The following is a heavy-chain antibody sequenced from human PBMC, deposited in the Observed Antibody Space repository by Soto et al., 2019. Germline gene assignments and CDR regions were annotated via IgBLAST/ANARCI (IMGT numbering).Heavy chain of an antibody. D-gene: IGHD6-13*01. CDR1: GFTFSIHA. CDR3: AKGYQYSSAWSDF. Sequence: QVQVVESGGGVVQPGRSLRLSCAASGFTFSIHAMHWVRQAPGKGLEWVAVISYDGRNTYYADSVKGRFTISRDNSRSTLFLQMNSLSLEDTGVYYCAKGYQYSSAWSDFWGQGTLVTVSS. CDR2: ISYDGRNT. V-gene: IGHV3-30*18. J-gene: IGHJ4*02.